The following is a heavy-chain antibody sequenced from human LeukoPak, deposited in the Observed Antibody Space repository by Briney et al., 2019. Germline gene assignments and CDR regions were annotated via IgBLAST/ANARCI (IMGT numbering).Heavy chain of an antibody. CDR1: GYTFTGSY. J-gene: IGHJ4*02. CDR2: INPNGGGT. CDR3: ARKGGDSSGWFTRIDYFDY. Sequence: GASVKVSCKASGYTFTGSYMHRVRQAPGQGLEWMGWINPNGGGTRYAQKFQGRVTMTRDTSISTAYMELSRLRSDDTAVYYCARKGGDSSGWFTRIDYFDYWGQGTLVTVSS. D-gene: IGHD6-19*01. V-gene: IGHV1-2*02.